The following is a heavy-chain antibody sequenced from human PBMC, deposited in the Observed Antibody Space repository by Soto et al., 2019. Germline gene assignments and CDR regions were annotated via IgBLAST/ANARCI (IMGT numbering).Heavy chain of an antibody. CDR2: IIPIFGTA. D-gene: IGHD3-3*01. CDR1: GGTFSSYA. V-gene: IGHV1-69*06. Sequence: GASVKVSCKASGGTFSSYAISWVRQAPGQGLEWMGGIIPIFGTANYAQKFQGRVTITADKSTSTAYMELSSLRSEDTAVYYCARVVKGIFRDRAFDIWGQGTMVTVSS. J-gene: IGHJ3*02. CDR3: ARVVKGIFRDRAFDI.